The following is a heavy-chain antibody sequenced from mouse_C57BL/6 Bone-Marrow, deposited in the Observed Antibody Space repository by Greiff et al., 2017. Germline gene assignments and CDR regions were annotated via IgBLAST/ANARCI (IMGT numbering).Heavy chain of an antibody. V-gene: IGHV1-19*01. CDR3: ARGPYYYGSSPVYFDY. J-gene: IGHJ2*01. CDR1: GYTFTDYY. Sequence: LVKPGASVKMSCKASGYTFTDYYMNWVKQSHGKSLEWIGVINPYNGGTSYNQKFKGKATLTVDKSSSTAYMELNSLTSEDSAVYYCARGPYYYGSSPVYFDYWGQGTTLTVSS. CDR2: INPYNGGT. D-gene: IGHD1-1*01.